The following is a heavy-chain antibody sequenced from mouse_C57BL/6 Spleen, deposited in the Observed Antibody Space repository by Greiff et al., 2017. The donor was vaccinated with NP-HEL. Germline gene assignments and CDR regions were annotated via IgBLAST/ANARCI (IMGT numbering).Heavy chain of an antibody. J-gene: IGHJ2*01. CDR2: INPGSGGT. D-gene: IGHD1-1*01. CDR3: ARSEVITTHFDY. Sequence: QVQLQQSGAELVRPGTSVKVSCKASGYAFTNYLIEWVKQRPGQGLEWIGVINPGSGGTNYNEKFKGKATLTADKSSSTAYMQLSSLTSEDSAVYFCARSEVITTHFDYWGQGTTLTVSS. V-gene: IGHV1-54*01. CDR1: GYAFTNYL.